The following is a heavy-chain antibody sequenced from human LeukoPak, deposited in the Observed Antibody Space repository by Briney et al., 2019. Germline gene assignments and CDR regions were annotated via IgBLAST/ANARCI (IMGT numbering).Heavy chain of an antibody. J-gene: IGHJ4*02. CDR2: INSDGRST. CDR1: GFSFCRYW. Sequence: PGGSLRLSCAASGFSFCRYWMHWVRHVPGKGLVWVSRINSDGRSTTYADSVKGRFTISRDNAKNTLYLQLNSLRAEDTAVYFCARDGVAAPDYWGQGTLVTVSS. V-gene: IGHV3-74*01. D-gene: IGHD3-3*01. CDR3: ARDGVAAPDY.